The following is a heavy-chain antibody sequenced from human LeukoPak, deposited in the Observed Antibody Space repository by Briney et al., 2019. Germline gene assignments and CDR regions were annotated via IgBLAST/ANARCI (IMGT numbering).Heavy chain of an antibody. Sequence: PSETLSLTCAVSGGSISSGGYSWSWIRQPPGKGXEWIGYIYHSGSTYYNXXLKSRVTISVDRSKNQFSLKLSSVTAADTAVYYCARDLSSGWYRGFDYWGQGTLVTVSS. J-gene: IGHJ4*02. CDR3: ARDLSSGWYRGFDY. CDR2: IYHSGST. CDR1: GGSISSGGYS. V-gene: IGHV4-30-2*01. D-gene: IGHD6-19*01.